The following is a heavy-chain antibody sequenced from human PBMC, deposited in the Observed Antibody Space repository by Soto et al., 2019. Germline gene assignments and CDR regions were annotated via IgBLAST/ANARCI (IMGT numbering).Heavy chain of an antibody. CDR3: ASGRGAGFDY. V-gene: IGHV3-66*01. J-gene: IGHJ4*02. CDR1: GFTGSRNY. Sequence: EGQLVESGGGLVQPGGSLRLSCAASGFTGSRNYMSWVLQAPGNGLEWLSVIYSGGSTYYADSVNGRFTISRDNSKNTLYLQMNSLRGEDTSGYYFASGRGAGFDYWGQGTLVTLSS. D-gene: IGHD6-25*01. CDR2: IYSGGST.